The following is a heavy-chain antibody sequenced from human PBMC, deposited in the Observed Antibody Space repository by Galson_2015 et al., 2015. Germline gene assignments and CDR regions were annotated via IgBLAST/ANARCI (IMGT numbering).Heavy chain of an antibody. CDR1: GGTFSSYA. Sequence: SVKVSCKASGGTFSSYAISWVRQAPGQGLEWMGGIIPIFGTANYAQKFQGRVTITADESTSTAYMELSSLRSEDTAVYYCARSKGGNNWFDPWGQGTLVTVSS. CDR3: ARSKGGNNWFDP. V-gene: IGHV1-69*13. CDR2: IIPIFGTA. J-gene: IGHJ5*02.